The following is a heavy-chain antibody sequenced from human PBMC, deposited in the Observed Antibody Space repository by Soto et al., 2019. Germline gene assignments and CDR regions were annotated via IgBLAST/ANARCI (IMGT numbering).Heavy chain of an antibody. CDR3: AAEAVAGYRVPYYFDD. CDR2: IVVGSGNT. Sequence: SVKVSCKASGFTFTSSAVQWVRQARGQRLEWIGWIVVGSGNTNYAQKFQERVTITRDMSTSTAYMELSSLRSEDTAVYYCAAEAVAGYRVPYYFDDWGQGTLVTVSS. CDR1: GFTFTSSA. D-gene: IGHD6-19*01. J-gene: IGHJ4*02. V-gene: IGHV1-58*01.